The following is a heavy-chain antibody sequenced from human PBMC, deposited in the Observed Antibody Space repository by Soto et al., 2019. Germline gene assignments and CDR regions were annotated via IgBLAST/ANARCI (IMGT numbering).Heavy chain of an antibody. Sequence: SVKVSCKASGGTFSSYTISWVRQAPGQGLEWMGRIIPILGIANYAQKFQGRVTITADKSTSTAYMELSSLRSEDTAVYYCARGLGYCSGGSCSDAFDIWGQGTMVPVSS. J-gene: IGHJ3*02. CDR1: GGTFSSYT. V-gene: IGHV1-69*02. D-gene: IGHD2-15*01. CDR3: ARGLGYCSGGSCSDAFDI. CDR2: IIPILGIA.